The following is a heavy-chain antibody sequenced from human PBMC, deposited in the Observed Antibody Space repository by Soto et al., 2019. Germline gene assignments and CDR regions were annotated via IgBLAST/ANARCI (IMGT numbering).Heavy chain of an antibody. CDR1: GGSIDRYY. CDR2: VYYTGTT. Sequence: XXTLSLACTVSGGSIDRYYWPWIPQPPGKGLEWIGYVYYTGTTTYSPSLKSRVTISVDTSMNQISLKLSSLTAADTAFYYCARLGGYYQSLDTWGQGTLVTVSS. J-gene: IGHJ5*02. CDR3: ARLGGYYQSLDT. V-gene: IGHV4-59*08. D-gene: IGHD3-22*01.